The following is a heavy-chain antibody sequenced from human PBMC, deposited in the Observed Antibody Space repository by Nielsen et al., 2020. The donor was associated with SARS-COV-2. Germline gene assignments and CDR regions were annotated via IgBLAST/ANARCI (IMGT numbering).Heavy chain of an antibody. J-gene: IGHJ3*01. CDR2: IHHSGAT. Sequence: SETLSLTCTLSGGSISNYYWSWIRQPPGKGLEWLGFIHHSGATTYNPSLESRVTMSVDTSKNQFSLKLRSVTAADTAVYYCARPPDTWGQGTMVTVSS. CDR3: ARPPDT. V-gene: IGHV4-59*08. CDR1: GGSISNYY.